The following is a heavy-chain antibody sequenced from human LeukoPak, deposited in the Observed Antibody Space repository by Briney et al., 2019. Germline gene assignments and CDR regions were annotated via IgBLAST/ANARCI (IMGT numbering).Heavy chain of an antibody. D-gene: IGHD3-10*01. V-gene: IGHV1-69*05. CDR1: GGTFSSYA. J-gene: IGHJ4*02. CDR2: IIPIFGTA. CDR3: ARDPATMVRGVIITLDY. Sequence: ASVKVSCKAPGGTFSSYAISWVRQAPGQGLEWMGGIIPIFGTANYAQKFQGRVTMTRDMSTSTVYMELSSLRSDDTAVYYCARDPATMVRGVIITLDYWGQGTLVTVSS.